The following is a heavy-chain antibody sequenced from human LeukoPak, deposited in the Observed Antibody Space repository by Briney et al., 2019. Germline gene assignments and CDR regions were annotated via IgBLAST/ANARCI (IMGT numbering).Heavy chain of an antibody. V-gene: IGHV5-51*01. Sequence: GGAPLSSSNGAGASFTSYCIGWGLRMPGEGGEWRGIIYPGDSDTRYSPSFQGRVTISADKSISTASLQWNSLKAADTAMYYCARHSSSWQNNWFDPWGQGTLVTVSS. D-gene: IGHD6-13*01. CDR1: GASFTSYC. J-gene: IGHJ5*02. CDR3: ARHSSSWQNNWFDP. CDR2: IYPGDSDT.